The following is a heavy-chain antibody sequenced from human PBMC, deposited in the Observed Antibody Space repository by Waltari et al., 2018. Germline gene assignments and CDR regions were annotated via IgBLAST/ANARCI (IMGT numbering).Heavy chain of an antibody. V-gene: IGHV3-74*01. D-gene: IGHD1-26*01. CDR1: GFTSGSYW. J-gene: IGHJ3*02. CDR2: INGDGSST. Sequence: LVESGGGLVQPGGSLRLSCAAAGFTSGSYWIAWVLTCPGTVLGGGVWWFSRINGDGSSTPSAESVNGRFTIYRDNAKNTLYLQMNSLRAEDTAVYYCVRRREVGATNRAFDIWGQGTMVTVSS. CDR3: VRRREVGATNRAFDI.